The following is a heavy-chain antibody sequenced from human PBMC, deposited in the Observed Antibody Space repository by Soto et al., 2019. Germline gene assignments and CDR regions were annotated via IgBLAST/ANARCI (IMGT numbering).Heavy chain of an antibody. Sequence: GASVKVSCKASGYTFTGYYMHWVRQAPGQRLEWMGWINPNSGGTNYAQKFQGWVTMTRDTSISTAYMELSRLRSDDTAVYYCARDNYDSSGYYSEFDYWGQGTLVTVSS. D-gene: IGHD3-22*01. V-gene: IGHV1-2*04. CDR2: INPNSGGT. CDR1: GYTFTGYY. J-gene: IGHJ4*02. CDR3: ARDNYDSSGYYSEFDY.